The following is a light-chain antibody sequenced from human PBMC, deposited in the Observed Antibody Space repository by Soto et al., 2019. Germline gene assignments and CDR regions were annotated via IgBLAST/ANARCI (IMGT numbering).Light chain of an antibody. Sequence: EIVMTQSPATLSVSPGERATLSCRASQSVSTNLAWYQQKPGQAPRLLIYAASVRATGIPARFSGSGSGTEFTLTISSLQSEDFAVYYWQQNDERPPTRSFGGGTKVEIK. CDR2: AAS. CDR3: QQNDERPPTRS. V-gene: IGKV3-15*01. CDR1: QSVSTN. J-gene: IGKJ4*01.